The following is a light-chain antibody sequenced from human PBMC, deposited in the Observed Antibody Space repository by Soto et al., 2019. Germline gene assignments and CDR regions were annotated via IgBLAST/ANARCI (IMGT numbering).Light chain of an antibody. V-gene: IGKV1-5*01. Sequence: DIQMTQYPSTLSASVGDRVTLTCRASQSISSWLAWYQQKPGKAPKLLIYDASGLKSGVPSRFSGSGSGTEFTLTSSSLQPDDFATYFCQHYNTSWWTFGQGTKVDI. CDR1: QSISSW. CDR2: DAS. J-gene: IGKJ1*01. CDR3: QHYNTSWWT.